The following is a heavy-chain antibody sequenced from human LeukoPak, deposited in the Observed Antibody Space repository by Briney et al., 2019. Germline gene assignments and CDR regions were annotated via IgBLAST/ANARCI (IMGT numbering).Heavy chain of an antibody. CDR2: ISSSSSTI. V-gene: IGHV3-48*04. CDR3: AKGRLWEWFGSLF. D-gene: IGHD3-10*01. Sequence: GGSLRLSCAASGFTFSSYSMNWVRQAPGKGLEWVSYISSSSSTIYYADSVKGRFTISRDNAKNSLYLQMNSLRAEDTAVYYCAKGRLWEWFGSLFWGQGTMVTVSS. CDR1: GFTFSSYS. J-gene: IGHJ3*01.